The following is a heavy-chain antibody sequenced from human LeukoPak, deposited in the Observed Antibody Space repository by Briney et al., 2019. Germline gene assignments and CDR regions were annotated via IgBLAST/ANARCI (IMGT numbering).Heavy chain of an antibody. Sequence: GGSLRLSCAASGFTFSSYWMSCVRQAPGKGLEWVANIKQDGSEKYYVDSVKGRFTISRDNAKNSLYLQMNSLRAEDTAVYYCARGYSGYGANYYYGMDVWGQGTTVTVSS. CDR2: IKQDGSEK. J-gene: IGHJ6*02. D-gene: IGHD5-12*01. CDR1: GFTFSSYW. V-gene: IGHV3-7*01. CDR3: ARGYSGYGANYYYGMDV.